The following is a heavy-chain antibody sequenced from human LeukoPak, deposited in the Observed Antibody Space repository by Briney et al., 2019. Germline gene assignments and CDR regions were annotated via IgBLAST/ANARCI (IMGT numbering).Heavy chain of an antibody. V-gene: IGHV4-4*07. CDR1: GGSISSYY. Sequence: SETLSLTCTVSGGSISSYYWSWIRQPAGKGLEWIGRIYPSGSTNYNPSLKSRVTMSVDTSKNQFSLKLSSVTAADTAVYYCATGYCSSTSCGYYFDYWGQGTLVTVSS. CDR3: ATGYCSSTSCGYYFDY. CDR2: IYPSGST. J-gene: IGHJ4*02. D-gene: IGHD2-2*01.